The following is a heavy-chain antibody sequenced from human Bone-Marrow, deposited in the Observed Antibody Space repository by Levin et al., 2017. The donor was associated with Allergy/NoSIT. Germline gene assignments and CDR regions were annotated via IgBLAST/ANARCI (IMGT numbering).Heavy chain of an antibody. CDR2: INGGNGNT. D-gene: IGHD4-11*01. CDR3: ARDRAGVTTDDAFDI. V-gene: IGHV1-3*01. Sequence: GASVKVSCKASGYTFTSYSIHWVRQAPGQRLEWMGWINGGNGNTKSSQKFQGRATITRDTSASTVYMDLSSLRSEDTAVYYCARDRAGVTTDDAFDIWGQGTMVTVS. J-gene: IGHJ3*02. CDR1: GYTFTSYS.